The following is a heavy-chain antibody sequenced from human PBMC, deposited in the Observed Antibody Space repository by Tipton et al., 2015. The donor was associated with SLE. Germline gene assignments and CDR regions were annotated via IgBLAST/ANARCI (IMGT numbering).Heavy chain of an antibody. CDR2: IYSSGST. CDR1: GFTVTTKY. Sequence: SLRLSCAASGFTVTTKYMSWVRQAPGKGLQWVSVIYSSGSTLYADSVKGRFTISRDISKNTLYLQMNSLRAEDTAVYYCARGGVSYMDVWGKGTTVTVSS. J-gene: IGHJ6*03. D-gene: IGHD3-16*01. CDR3: ARGGVSYMDV. V-gene: IGHV3-66*02.